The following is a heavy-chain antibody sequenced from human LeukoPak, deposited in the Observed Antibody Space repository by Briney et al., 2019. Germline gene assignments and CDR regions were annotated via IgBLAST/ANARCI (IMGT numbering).Heavy chain of an antibody. CDR1: GYSFDRYG. Sequence: ASVRVSCKASGYSFDRYGINWLRQAPGQGLEWMGWINTNTGNPTYAQGFTGRFVFSLDTSVSTAYLQISSLKADDTAVYYCARDSISGSYVHFDHWGQGTLVTVSS. CDR3: ARDSISGSYVHFDH. J-gene: IGHJ4*02. CDR2: INTNTGNP. V-gene: IGHV7-4-1*02. D-gene: IGHD1-26*01.